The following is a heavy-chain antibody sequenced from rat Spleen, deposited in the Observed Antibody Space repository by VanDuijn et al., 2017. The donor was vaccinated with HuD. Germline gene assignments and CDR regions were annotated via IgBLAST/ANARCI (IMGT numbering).Heavy chain of an antibody. CDR2: INSAGST. V-gene: IGHV3-3*01. CDR1: GYSITSSYR. CDR3: ARYGGVAPFDY. Sequence: EVQLQESGPGLVKPSQSLSLTCSVTGYSITSSYRWNWIRKFPGNKLEWMGYINSAGSTNYNPSLKSRISITRDTSKNQFFLQVNSVTTEDTATYYCARYGGVAPFDYWGQGVMVTVSS. D-gene: IGHD1-1*01. J-gene: IGHJ2*01.